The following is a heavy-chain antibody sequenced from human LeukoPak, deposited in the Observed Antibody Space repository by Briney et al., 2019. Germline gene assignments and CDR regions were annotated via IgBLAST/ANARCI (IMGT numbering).Heavy chain of an antibody. Sequence: GXXLXLSCAASGFTFSSYGMHWVRQAPGKGVEGVAVISYDGSNKYYADSVKGRFTISIYNSNNTLYLQMNSLRAEDTAVYYCAKYWSYDSSGYYFDYWCQGTLVXV. V-gene: IGHV3-30*18. CDR1: GFTFSSYG. J-gene: IGHJ4*02. CDR2: ISYDGSNK. D-gene: IGHD3-22*01. CDR3: AKYWSYDSSGYYFDY.